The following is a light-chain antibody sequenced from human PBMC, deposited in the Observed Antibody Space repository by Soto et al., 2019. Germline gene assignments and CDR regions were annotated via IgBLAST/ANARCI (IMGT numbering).Light chain of an antibody. CDR3: QQYYGTPIT. Sequence: DILMTQSPDSLTVSLGERATINCKSSQTILYSSNNKNNLAWYQQKPGQPPKLLIYWASTRESGVPDRFSGSGSGTHFTLTISSLQAEDVAVYYCQQYYGTPITFGQGTRLEIK. CDR2: WAS. J-gene: IGKJ5*01. CDR1: QTILYSSNNKNN. V-gene: IGKV4-1*01.